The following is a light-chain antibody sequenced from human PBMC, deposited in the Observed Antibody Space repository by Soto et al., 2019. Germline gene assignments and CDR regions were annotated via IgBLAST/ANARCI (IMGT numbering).Light chain of an antibody. V-gene: IGKV1-6*01. J-gene: IGKJ4*01. Sequence: AIQMTQSPSSLSASVGDRVTITCRASQDIRSDLGWYQQKPGKAPKLLIYAASNLQSGVPSRFSGSGSGTDFTLTISSLQPEDFAVYYCLQDYTYPLTFGGGTKVEIK. CDR2: AAS. CDR3: LQDYTYPLT. CDR1: QDIRSD.